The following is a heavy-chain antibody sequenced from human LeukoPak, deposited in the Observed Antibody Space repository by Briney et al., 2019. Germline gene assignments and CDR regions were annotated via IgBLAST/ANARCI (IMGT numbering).Heavy chain of an antibody. V-gene: IGHV4-39*07. Sequence: SETLSLTCTVSGGSISSSSYYWGWIRQPPGKGLEWIGSIYYSGSTYYNPSLKSRVTISVDTSKNQFSLKLSSVTAADTAVYYCASIAVAGHYYFDYWAREPWSPSPQ. D-gene: IGHD6-19*01. CDR3: ASIAVAGHYYFDY. J-gene: IGHJ4*02. CDR2: IYYSGST. CDR1: GGSISSSSYY.